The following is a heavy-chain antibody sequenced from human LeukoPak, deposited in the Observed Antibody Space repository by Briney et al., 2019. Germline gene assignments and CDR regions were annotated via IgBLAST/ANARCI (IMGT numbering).Heavy chain of an antibody. Sequence: GGSLRLSCAAAGFAFDDYGMTWVRQAPGKGLEWVSGVNWNGGSTGYADSVKGRFTISRDNAKNSLYLQMNSLRAEDTALYYCARAPGVRYYYYMDVWGKGTTVTVSS. CDR1: GFAFDDYG. J-gene: IGHJ6*03. D-gene: IGHD2-8*01. V-gene: IGHV3-20*04. CDR3: ARAPGVRYYYYMDV. CDR2: VNWNGGST.